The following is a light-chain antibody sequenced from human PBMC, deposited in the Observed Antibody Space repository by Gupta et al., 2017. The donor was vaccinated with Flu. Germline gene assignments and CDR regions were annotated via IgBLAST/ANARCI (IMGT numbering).Light chain of an antibody. CDR3: QKYNSAPPWT. J-gene: IGKJ1*01. Sequence: SSLSAAVGDRVTITCRASQGSSNYIAWYQQKPGKVPKLLIYAASTLQSGVPSRFSGSGSGTDFTLTISSLQPEDVATYYCQKYNSAPPWTFGQGTKVEIK. CDR1: QGSSNY. V-gene: IGKV1-27*01. CDR2: AAS.